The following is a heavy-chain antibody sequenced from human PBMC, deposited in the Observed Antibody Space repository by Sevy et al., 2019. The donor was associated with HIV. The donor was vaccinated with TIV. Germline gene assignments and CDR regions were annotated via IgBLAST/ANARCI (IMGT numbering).Heavy chain of an antibody. J-gene: IGHJ6*02. D-gene: IGHD3-3*01. CDR1: GFTFSSYA. CDR3: ARRPDFGVVIPTGVLDV. Sequence: GESLRLSCAASGFTFSSYAMSWVRQAPGKGLQWVSVISGSGDSTYYADSVMGRFTIFRDNSKNTMYLQMTSLTAGDTAVYFCARRPDFGVVIPTGVLDVWGQGTTVTVSS. V-gene: IGHV3-23*01. CDR2: ISGSGDST.